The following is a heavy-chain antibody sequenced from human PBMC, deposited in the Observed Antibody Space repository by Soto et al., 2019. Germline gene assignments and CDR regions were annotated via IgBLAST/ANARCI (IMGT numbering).Heavy chain of an antibody. CDR1: GGSISSGDYY. V-gene: IGHV4-30-4*01. CDR2: IYYSGST. D-gene: IGHD4-17*01. Sequence: PSETLSLTCTVSGGSISSGDYYWSWIRQPPGKGLEWIGYIYYSGSTYYNPSLKSRVTISVDTSKNQFSLKLSSVTAADTAVYYCARQDGVTTAFDYWGQGTLVTVSS. J-gene: IGHJ4*02. CDR3: ARQDGVTTAFDY.